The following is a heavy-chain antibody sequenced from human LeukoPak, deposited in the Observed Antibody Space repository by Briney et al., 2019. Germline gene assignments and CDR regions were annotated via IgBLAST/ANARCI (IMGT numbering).Heavy chain of an antibody. J-gene: IGHJ3*02. Sequence: SETLSLTCTVSNGPISSYYWSWIRQPPGKGLEWIGYIYYSGNTNYNPSLKSRVTISLDTSKNQFSLKLSSVTAADTAVYYCARDRCSSTSCYAFAFDIWGQGTMVTVSS. V-gene: IGHV4-59*12. CDR1: NGPISSYY. CDR3: ARDRCSSTSCYAFAFDI. D-gene: IGHD2-2*01. CDR2: IYYSGNT.